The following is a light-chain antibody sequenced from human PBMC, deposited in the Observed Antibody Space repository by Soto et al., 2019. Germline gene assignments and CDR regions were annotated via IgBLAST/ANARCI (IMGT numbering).Light chain of an antibody. CDR2: VTS. J-gene: IGKJ2*01. Sequence: EIVLTQSPVTLSLSPGQIATLSCRASPSVSSSNLARYQHKTGQAPRLLIYVTSSRATGIPDRFSGSGSGTDFTLTISGLEPEDFAVYYGQQYGTSPAYTFGQGTKLEIK. V-gene: IGKV3-20*01. CDR1: PSVSSSN. CDR3: QQYGTSPAYT.